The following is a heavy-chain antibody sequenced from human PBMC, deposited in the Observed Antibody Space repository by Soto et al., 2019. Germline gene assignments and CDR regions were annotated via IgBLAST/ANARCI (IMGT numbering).Heavy chain of an antibody. Sequence: QLQLQESGPGLVKPSETLSLTCTVSGGSISHYHWNWIRQAPGKGMEWIGYIFYNGSTHYNPSLTSRVTISVDMSKTRLSLTLTSVTAADTAVYYCARSFSPWGQGTLVTVSS. CDR2: IFYNGST. CDR1: GGSISHYH. CDR3: ARSFSP. V-gene: IGHV4-59*01. J-gene: IGHJ5*02.